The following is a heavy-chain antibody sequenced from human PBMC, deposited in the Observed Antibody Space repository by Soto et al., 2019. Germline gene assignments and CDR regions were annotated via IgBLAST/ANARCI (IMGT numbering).Heavy chain of an antibody. V-gene: IGHV4-30-4*02. D-gene: IGHD1-1*01. J-gene: IGHJ4*02. CDR3: ARTPVAGTWDFDY. CDR2: IYYSGST. CDR1: GGSISSGDYY. Sequence: SETLSLTCTVSGGSISSGDYYWSWIRQPPGKGLEWIGYIYYSGSTYYNQSLKSRVTISVDTSKNQFSLNLRSVTAADTAVYYCARTPVAGTWDFDYWGQGALVTVSS.